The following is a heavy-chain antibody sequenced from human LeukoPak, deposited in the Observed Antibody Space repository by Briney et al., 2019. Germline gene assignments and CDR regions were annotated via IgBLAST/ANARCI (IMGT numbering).Heavy chain of an antibody. CDR3: AKAGCSGGSCYVYFDH. J-gene: IGHJ4*02. CDR2: ISDDGSNK. D-gene: IGHD2-15*01. CDR1: GFTFSTYG. V-gene: IGHV3-30*18. Sequence: PGGSLRLSCAASGFTFSTYGMHWVRQAPGKGLEWVAVISDDGSNKYYADSVKGRITISRDNSKNTLYLQMNSLRAEDTTVYYCAKAGCSGGSCYVYFDHWGQGTLVTVSS.